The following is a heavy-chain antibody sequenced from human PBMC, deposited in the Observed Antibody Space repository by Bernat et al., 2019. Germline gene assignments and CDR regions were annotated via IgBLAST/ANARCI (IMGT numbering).Heavy chain of an antibody. J-gene: IGHJ4*02. V-gene: IGHV3-30-3*01. CDR3: ATLTTVTTIH. D-gene: IGHD4-17*01. CDR2: ISYDGSYK. Sequence: QVQLVESGGGVVQPGRSLRLSCAASGFTFSSYAMHWVRQAPGKGLEWVAVISYDGSYKYYADSVKGRFTISRDNSKNTLYLQMNSLRAEDTAVYYCATLTTVTTIHWGQGTLVTVSS. CDR1: GFTFSSYA.